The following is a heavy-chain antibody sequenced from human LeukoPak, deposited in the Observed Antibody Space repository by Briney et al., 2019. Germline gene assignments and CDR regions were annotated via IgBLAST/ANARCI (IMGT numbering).Heavy chain of an antibody. Sequence: SVNVSCKASGGTFSSYAISWVRQAPGQGLEWMGGIIPIFGTANYAQKFQGRVTITADESTSTAYMELSSLRSEDTAVYYCAREAYGGNSPFPFFDYWGQGTLVTVSS. CDR2: IIPIFGTA. D-gene: IGHD4-23*01. V-gene: IGHV1-69*13. CDR3: AREAYGGNSPFPFFDY. CDR1: GGTFSSYA. J-gene: IGHJ4*02.